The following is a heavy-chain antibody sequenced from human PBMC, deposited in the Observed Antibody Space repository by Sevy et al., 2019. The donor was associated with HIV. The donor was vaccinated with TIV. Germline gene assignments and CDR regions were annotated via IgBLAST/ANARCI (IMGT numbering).Heavy chain of an antibody. CDR1: GYTFTSYA. CDR2: INPGNGNT. CDR3: ARSVIPTAIFDY. Sequence: ASVKVSCKASGYTFTSYAIHWVRQAPGQRLEWMGWINPGNGNTKYSQKFQGRVTITRDTSASTTYMELGSLRSEDTAVYYCARSVIPTAIFDYWGRGTLLTVSS. D-gene: IGHD2-2*01. J-gene: IGHJ4*02. V-gene: IGHV1-3*01.